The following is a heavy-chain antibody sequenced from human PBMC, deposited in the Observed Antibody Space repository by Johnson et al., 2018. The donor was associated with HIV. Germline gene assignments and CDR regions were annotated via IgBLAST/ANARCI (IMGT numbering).Heavy chain of an antibody. J-gene: IGHJ3*02. CDR2: ISYDGTKI. CDR3: AKPAAAARDAFDI. CDR1: GLSFNSYV. V-gene: IGHV3-30*18. D-gene: IGHD6-13*01. Sequence: QVQLVESGGGVVQPRRSLRLSCVASGLSFNSYVMHWVRQAPGKGLQWVAVISYDGTKIHYTDSVKGRFTISRDNSKNTLYLQMSSLRAEDTAVYYCAKPAAAARDAFDIWGQGTMVTVSS.